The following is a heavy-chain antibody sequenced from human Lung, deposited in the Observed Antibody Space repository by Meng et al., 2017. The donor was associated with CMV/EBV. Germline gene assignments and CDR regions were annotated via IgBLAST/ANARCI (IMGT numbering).Heavy chain of an antibody. Sequence: ASXXVSXKASGYTFIGYYIHWVRQAPGQGLEWMGWINPNPNSGDTKYAQKFQGRVTTTRDTSFSTAYMHLSGLRSDDTAVYYCARVQFLETPNDACDLWVQGTXVTVSS. CDR1: GYTFIGYY. J-gene: IGHJ3*01. V-gene: IGHV1-2*02. CDR2: INPNPNSGDT. CDR3: ARVQFLETPNDACDL.